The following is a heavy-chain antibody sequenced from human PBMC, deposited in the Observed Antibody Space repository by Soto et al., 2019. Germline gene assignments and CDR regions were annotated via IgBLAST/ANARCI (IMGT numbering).Heavy chain of an antibody. D-gene: IGHD2-21*02. Sequence: QVQLQQSGPGLVKPSQTLSLTCTVSGGSISFDHYHWTWIRQPPGKGRKWIGYVHYCGSVLYNPSLQSRVSISVDTPKNQFSLQLSSVTAADTAVYFCAREDDGGDRDYYGLDVWGQGTTVTVSS. CDR2: VHYCGSV. V-gene: IGHV4-30-4*01. CDR1: GGSISFDHYH. CDR3: AREDDGGDRDYYGLDV. J-gene: IGHJ6*02.